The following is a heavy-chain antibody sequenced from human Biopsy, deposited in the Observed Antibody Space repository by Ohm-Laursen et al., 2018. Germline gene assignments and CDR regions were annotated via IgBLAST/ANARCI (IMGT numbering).Heavy chain of an antibody. CDR1: GGSISSDY. Sequence: SDTLSLTCAVSGGSISSDYWCWIWQPPGQGMGRIGHIYFSGSSNNNNSLKSRVTISVDTSKNQFHLRLNSVTAPDTAVYVCARATNSTGWHYYYFCGMDVWGQGTTVTVSS. D-gene: IGHD2/OR15-2a*01. V-gene: IGHV4-59*07. CDR2: IYFSGSS. J-gene: IGHJ6*02. CDR3: ARATNSTGWHYYYFCGMDV.